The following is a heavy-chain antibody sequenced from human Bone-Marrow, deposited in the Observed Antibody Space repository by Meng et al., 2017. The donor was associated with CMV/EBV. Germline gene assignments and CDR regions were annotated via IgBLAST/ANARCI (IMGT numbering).Heavy chain of an antibody. CDR2: ISYDGSNK. CDR1: GFTFSSYA. D-gene: IGHD5-12*01. Sequence: GESLKISCAASGFTFSSYAMHWVRQAPGKGLEWVAVISYDGSNKYYADSVKGRFTISRDNSKNTLYLQMNSLRAEDTAVYYCARDKVLGTITLRMGFAYWGQGTLVTVSS. J-gene: IGHJ4*02. CDR3: ARDKVLGTITLRMGFAY. V-gene: IGHV3-30-3*01.